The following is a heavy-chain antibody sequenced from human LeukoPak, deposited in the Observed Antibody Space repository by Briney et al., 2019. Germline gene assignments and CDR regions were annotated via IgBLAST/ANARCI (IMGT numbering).Heavy chain of an antibody. V-gene: IGHV3-15*05. Sequence: GGSLRLSCAASGFTFSNAWMTWVRQAPGKGLEWVGRIYRNADGGTTDYAAPVKGRFTISRDDSKNTLYLQMSSLKTEDTAVYYCTTDSYCSTNTCYASSNYYYGLDAWGQGTSVTVSS. CDR1: GFTFSNAW. D-gene: IGHD2-2*01. J-gene: IGHJ6*02. CDR2: IYRNADGGTT. CDR3: TTDSYCSTNTCYASSNYYYGLDA.